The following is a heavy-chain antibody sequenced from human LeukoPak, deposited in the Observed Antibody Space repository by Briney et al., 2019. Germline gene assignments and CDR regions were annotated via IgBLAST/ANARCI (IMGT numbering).Heavy chain of an antibody. CDR2: ISGDGGST. CDR3: AKDISYGYCSSTSCYAGGMDV. J-gene: IGHJ6*02. V-gene: IGHV3-43*02. Sequence: PGGSLRLSCAASGFTFDEYAMHWVRQAPGKGLEWVSLISGDGGSTYYADSVKGRFTISRDNSKNSLYLQMNSLRTEDTALYYCAKDISYGYCSSTSCYAGGMDVWGQGTTVTVSS. CDR1: GFTFDEYA. D-gene: IGHD2-2*01.